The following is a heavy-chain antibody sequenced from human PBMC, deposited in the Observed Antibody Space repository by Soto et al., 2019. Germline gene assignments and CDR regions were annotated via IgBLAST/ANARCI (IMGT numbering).Heavy chain of an antibody. J-gene: IGHJ5*02. Sequence: EVQLLESGGGLVQPGGSLRLSCAASGFTFSSYAMSWVRQAPGKGLEWVSAISGSGGSTYYADSVKGRFTISRDNSKNTLYLQMNSLRAEESAVYYCAKSAGLWRITGNNNWFDPWGQGTLVTVSS. CDR1: GFTFSSYA. CDR2: ISGSGGST. V-gene: IGHV3-23*01. CDR3: AKSAGLWRITGNNNWFDP. D-gene: IGHD1-20*01.